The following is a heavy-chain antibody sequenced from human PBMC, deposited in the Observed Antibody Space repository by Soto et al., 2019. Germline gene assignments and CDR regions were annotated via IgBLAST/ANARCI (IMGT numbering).Heavy chain of an antibody. J-gene: IGHJ4*02. D-gene: IGHD3-10*01. CDR2: IGTAGDT. V-gene: IGHV3-13*01. Sequence: GGSLRLSCAASGFTFSSHDMHWVRQAAGKGLEWVSAIGTAGDTDYPGSVKGRFTISRENAKNSLYLQMNNLRVEDTAVYYCARGYYYGFYYWGQGTLVTVSS. CDR1: GFTFSSHD. CDR3: ARGYYYGFYY.